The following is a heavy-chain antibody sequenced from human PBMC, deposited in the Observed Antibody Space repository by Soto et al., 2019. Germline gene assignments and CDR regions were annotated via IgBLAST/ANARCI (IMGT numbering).Heavy chain of an antibody. CDR2: MNPNSGNT. CDR1: GYTFTSYD. V-gene: IGHV1-8*01. J-gene: IGHJ6*03. D-gene: IGHD6-6*01. Sequence: ASVKVSCKASGYTFTSYDINWVRQATGQGLEWMGWMNPNSGNTGYAQKFQGTVTMTRNTSISTAYMELSSLRSEDTAVYYCARGLRQIAARPLKFSYYMDVWGKGTTVTVSS. CDR3: ARGLRQIAARPLKFSYYMDV.